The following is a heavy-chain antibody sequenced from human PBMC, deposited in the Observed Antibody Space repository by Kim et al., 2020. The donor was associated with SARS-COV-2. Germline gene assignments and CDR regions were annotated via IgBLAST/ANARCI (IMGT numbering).Heavy chain of an antibody. CDR1: GFTFSSYG. CDR2: ISGGGDST. V-gene: IGHV3-23*01. CDR3: AKGTGKYYFDY. D-gene: IGHD3-10*01. Sequence: GGSLRLSCAASGFTFSSYGMSWVRQAPGKGLEWVSAISGGGDSTYYTDSVKGRFSISRDNSKNTLSLQMNTLRADDTAVYYCAKGTGKYYFDYWGQGSLATVSS. J-gene: IGHJ4*02.